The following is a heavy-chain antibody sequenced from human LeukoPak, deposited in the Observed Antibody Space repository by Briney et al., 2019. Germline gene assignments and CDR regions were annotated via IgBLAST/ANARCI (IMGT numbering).Heavy chain of an antibody. CDR3: VRWRWQQSEFDY. J-gene: IGHJ4*02. CDR2: ISWNSGSV. Sequence: GGSLRLSCAASGFTFDDCAMHWVRQAPGKGLEWVSGISWNSGSVGYADSVKGRFTISRDNAKNSLFLQMNSPIVEDTAVYFCVRWRWQQSEFDYWGQGTLVTVSS. V-gene: IGHV3-9*01. D-gene: IGHD5-24*01. CDR1: GFTFDDCA.